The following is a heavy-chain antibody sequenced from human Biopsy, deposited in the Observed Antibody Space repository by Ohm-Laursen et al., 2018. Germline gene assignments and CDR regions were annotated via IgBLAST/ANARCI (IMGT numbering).Heavy chain of an antibody. CDR3: TKVLIPAGTDV. CDR1: GFTVNDHA. Sequence: SLRLSCAASGFTVNDHAMHWVRQPPGKGLEWVSGISWDSGRIGYADSVEGRFTFSRDNAKKSLYLEMNSLRPEDTALYYCTKVLIPAGTDVWGQGTTVTVSS. D-gene: IGHD3-9*01. CDR2: ISWDSGRI. J-gene: IGHJ6*02. V-gene: IGHV3-9*01.